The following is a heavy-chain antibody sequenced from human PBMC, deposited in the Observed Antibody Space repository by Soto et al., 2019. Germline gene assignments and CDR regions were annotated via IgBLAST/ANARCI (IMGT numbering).Heavy chain of an antibody. CDR3: RRSSRYSTDV. Sequence: PSETLSLTYTVSGGSISSSSYWGWIRQPPGKGLECIGSIYSIGSTYYNPSLKSRVTISVDTSKNQFSLKLSSVTAADTAVYYCRRSSRYSTDVWGQGTTVT. J-gene: IGHJ6*02. CDR1: GGSISSSSY. CDR2: IYSIGST. V-gene: IGHV4-39*01. D-gene: IGHD6-19*01.